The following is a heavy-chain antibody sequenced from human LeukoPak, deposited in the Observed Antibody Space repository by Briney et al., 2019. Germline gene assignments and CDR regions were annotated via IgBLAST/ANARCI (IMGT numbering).Heavy chain of an antibody. CDR3: ARAYSSSLRGFDY. D-gene: IGHD6-13*01. CDR2: IYSGGST. J-gene: IGHJ4*02. CDR1: GFTFTAYA. Sequence: PGGSLRLSCTASGFTFTAYAMSWVRQAPGKGLEWVSVIYSGGSTYYADSVKGRFTISRDNSKNTLYLQMNSLRAEDTAVYYCARAYSSSLRGFDYWGQGTLVTVSS. V-gene: IGHV3-53*01.